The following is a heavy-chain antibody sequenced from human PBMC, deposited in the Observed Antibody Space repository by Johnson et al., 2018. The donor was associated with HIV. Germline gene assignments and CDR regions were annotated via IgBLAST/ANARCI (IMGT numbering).Heavy chain of an antibody. Sequence: QMQLVESGGGVVQPGGSLRLSCAASGFTFSSYGMHWVRQAPGKGLEWVAFIRYDGSDKYYADSVKGRFTISRDNSKNTLYLQMNSLRAEDTAVYYCARAEGLTGRNAFDIWGQGTMVTVSS. V-gene: IGHV3-30*02. CDR1: GFTFSSYG. CDR3: ARAEGLTGRNAFDI. CDR2: IRYDGSDK. D-gene: IGHD1-20*01. J-gene: IGHJ3*02.